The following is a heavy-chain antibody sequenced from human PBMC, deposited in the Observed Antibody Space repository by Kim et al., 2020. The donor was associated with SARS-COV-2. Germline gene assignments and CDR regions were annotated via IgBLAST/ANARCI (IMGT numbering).Heavy chain of an antibody. CDR1: RFSFSTYS. V-gene: IGHV3-48*02. CDR2: ISSSSATI. D-gene: IGHD3-10*01. CDR3: ASDFAGSETYTKRGEY. Sequence: GGSLRLSCAASRFSFSTYSMNWVRQAPGKGLECISYISSSSATIFYADSVKGRFTISRDNANKSLYLQMNSLRDEDTAVYYCASDFAGSETYTKRGEYWGQGIPVTVSS. J-gene: IGHJ4*02.